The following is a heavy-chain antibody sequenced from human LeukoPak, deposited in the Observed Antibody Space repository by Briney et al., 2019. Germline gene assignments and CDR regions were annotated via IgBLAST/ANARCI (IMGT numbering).Heavy chain of an antibody. Sequence: GGSLRLSCAASGITVSSNYMSWVRQAPGKGLEWVSVIYSGGSTYYADSVKGRFTISRDNSKNTLYLQMNSLRAEDTAVYYCASVGPAGAHVFDIWGQGTMVTVSS. CDR1: GITVSSNY. V-gene: IGHV3-66*02. J-gene: IGHJ3*02. D-gene: IGHD1-14*01. CDR3: ASVGPAGAHVFDI. CDR2: IYSGGST.